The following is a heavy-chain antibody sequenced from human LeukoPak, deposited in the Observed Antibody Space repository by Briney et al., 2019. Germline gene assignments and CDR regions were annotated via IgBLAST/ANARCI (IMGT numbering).Heavy chain of an antibody. CDR3: ATDWAPTRTSGRPFDY. V-gene: IGHV3-15*01. CDR2: IYSKTDGGTI. CDR1: KVTLSNAW. J-gene: IGHJ4*02. D-gene: IGHD3-10*01. Sequence: GGSLRLSCAASKVTLSNAWMSWVRQAPGKGLEWVGRIYSKTDGGTIDYAAPVKDRFTISRDDSKNTLYLQMNSLKTEDTAVYYCATDWAPTRTSGRPFDYWGQGTLVTVSS.